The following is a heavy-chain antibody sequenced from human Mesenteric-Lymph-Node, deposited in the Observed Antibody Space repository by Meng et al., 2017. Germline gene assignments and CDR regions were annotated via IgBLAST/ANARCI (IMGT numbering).Heavy chain of an antibody. CDR2: ISYDGSNK. V-gene: IGHV3-30*01. D-gene: IGHD3-16*01. Sequence: QVQRVVSGGGVVQPGRSLRLSCAASGFTFSSYAMHWVRQAPGKGLEWVAVISYDGSNKYYADSVKGRFTISRDNSKNTLYLQMNSLRAEDTAVYYCARDTSDYWGQGTLVTVSS. J-gene: IGHJ4*02. CDR1: GFTFSSYA. CDR3: ARDTSDY.